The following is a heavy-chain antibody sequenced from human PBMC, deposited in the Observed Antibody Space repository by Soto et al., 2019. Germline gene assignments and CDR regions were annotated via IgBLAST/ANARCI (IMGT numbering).Heavy chain of an antibody. J-gene: IGHJ5*02. CDR3: ARGRGVVPTNWFDP. CDR1: GYTFTSYD. V-gene: IGHV1-8*01. D-gene: IGHD2-2*01. Sequence: QVQLVQSGAEVKKPGASVKVSCKASGYTFTSYDINWVRQAPGQGLEWLGWMNPNSGNTGYAQKFQGRDTMTRNTSISTAYMELSSLRSEDTAVYYCARGRGVVPTNWFDPWGQGTLVTVSS. CDR2: MNPNSGNT.